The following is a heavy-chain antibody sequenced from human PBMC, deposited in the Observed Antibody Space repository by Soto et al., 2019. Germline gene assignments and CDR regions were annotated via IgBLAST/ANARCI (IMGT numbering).Heavy chain of an antibody. CDR1: GGTFSSYA. J-gene: IGHJ4*02. D-gene: IGHD3-22*01. CDR3: AREKGDYYDSSGYYTRSSGLDY. Sequence: ASVKVSCKASGGTFSSYAISWVRQAPGQGLEWMGGIIPIFGTANYAQKFQGRVTITADKSTSTAYMELSSLRSEDTAVYYCAREKGDYYDSSGYYTRSSGLDYWGQVPLVTFST. CDR2: IIPIFGTA. V-gene: IGHV1-69*06.